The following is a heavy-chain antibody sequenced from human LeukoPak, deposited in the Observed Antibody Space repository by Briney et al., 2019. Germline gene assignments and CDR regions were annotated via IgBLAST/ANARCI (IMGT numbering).Heavy chain of an antibody. CDR3: ARAGDIVVVPAAILPSGY. V-gene: IGHV1-18*01. J-gene: IGHJ4*02. Sequence: ASVTVSCKASGYTFTSYGISWVRQAPGQGLEWMGWISAYNGNTNYAQKLQGRVTMTTDTSTSTAYMELRSLRSDDTAVYYCARAGDIVVVPAAILPSGYWGQGTLVTVSS. CDR1: GYTFTSYG. D-gene: IGHD2-2*02. CDR2: ISAYNGNT.